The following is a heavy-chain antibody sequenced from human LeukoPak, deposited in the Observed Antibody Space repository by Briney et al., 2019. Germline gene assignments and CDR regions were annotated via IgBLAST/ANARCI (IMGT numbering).Heavy chain of an antibody. J-gene: IGHJ6*04. CDR1: GFTFSSYS. Sequence: GGSLRLSCAASGFTFSSYSMNWVRQAPGKGLEWVSSISSSSSYIYYADSVKGRFTTSRDNAKNSLYLQMNSLRAEDTAVYYCARGWFGGLMIYYYGMDVWGKGTTVTVSS. CDR2: ISSSSSYI. CDR3: ARGWFGGLMIYYYGMDV. V-gene: IGHV3-21*01. D-gene: IGHD3-10*01.